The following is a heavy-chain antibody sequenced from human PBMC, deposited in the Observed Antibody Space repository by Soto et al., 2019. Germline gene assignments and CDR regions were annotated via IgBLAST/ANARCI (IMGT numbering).Heavy chain of an antibody. CDR2: IHHSGST. J-gene: IGHJ4*02. CDR3: ARETSWSGFFEH. Sequence: SETLSLTCTVSGGSISGDYWSWIRQPPGKGLEWVGYIHHSGSTSYHPSLKSRVTISADTSKNQFSLDLSSVTPADTAVYYCARETSWSGFFEHWDQGTLVTVSS. V-gene: IGHV4-59*01. D-gene: IGHD3-3*01. CDR1: GGSISGDY.